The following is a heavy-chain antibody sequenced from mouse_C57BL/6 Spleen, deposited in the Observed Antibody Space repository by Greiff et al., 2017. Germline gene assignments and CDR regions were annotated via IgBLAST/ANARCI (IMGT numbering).Heavy chain of an antibody. V-gene: IGHV1-15*01. Sequence: VKVVESGAELVRPGASVTLSCKASGYTFTDYEMHWVKQTPVHGLEWIGAIDPETGGTAYNQKFKGKAILTADKSSSTAYMELRSLTSEDSAVYYCTRQTGTGPFFDYWGQGTTLTVSS. D-gene: IGHD4-1*01. CDR1: GYTFTDYE. CDR2: IDPETGGT. CDR3: TRQTGTGPFFDY. J-gene: IGHJ2*01.